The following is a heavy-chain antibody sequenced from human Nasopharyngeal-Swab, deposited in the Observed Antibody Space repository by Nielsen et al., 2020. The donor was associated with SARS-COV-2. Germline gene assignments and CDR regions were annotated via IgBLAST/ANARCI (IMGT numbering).Heavy chain of an antibody. J-gene: IGHJ3*02. D-gene: IGHD3-10*01. CDR2: FDPEDGER. Sequence: ASVNVSCQVSGYTLTESSMHWVRQAPGKGLEWMGGFDPEDGERFSAQRFQGRVTMTDDTSTDTAYMELSSLRSEDTAVYYCATQKLWSSGFDIWGQGTMVTVSS. CDR3: ATQKLWSSGFDI. CDR1: GYTLTESS. V-gene: IGHV1-24*01.